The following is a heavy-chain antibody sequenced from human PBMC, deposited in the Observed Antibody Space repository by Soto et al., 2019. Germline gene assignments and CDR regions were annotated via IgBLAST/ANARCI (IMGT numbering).Heavy chain of an antibody. CDR3: ARDLSVGAYTHYFGLDV. CDR1: GFTFNKYG. CDR2: IWFDGTNK. Sequence: QVHLVESGGGVVQPGRSLTLSCSASGFTFNKYGMRWVRQAPGRGLEWVAVIWFDGTNKYYSDSVKGRFIISRDNSKNPLTVKMTSLRVDDTAVYYWARDLSVGAYTHYFGLDVWGRGTTVTVSS. J-gene: IGHJ6*02. D-gene: IGHD1-26*01. V-gene: IGHV3-33*01.